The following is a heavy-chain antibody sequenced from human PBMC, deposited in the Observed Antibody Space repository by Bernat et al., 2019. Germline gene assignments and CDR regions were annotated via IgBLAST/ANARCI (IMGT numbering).Heavy chain of an antibody. CDR2: IYSGGST. V-gene: IGHV3-66*01. CDR3: AREREYELDAFDI. CDR1: GFTVSSNY. Sequence: EVQLVESGGGLVQPGGSLRLSCAASGFTVSSNYMSWVRQAPGKGLEWVSVIYSGGSTSYADSVKGRFTISRDNSKNTLYLQMNSLRGEDTAVYYCAREREYELDAFDIWGQGTMVTVSS. J-gene: IGHJ3*02. D-gene: IGHD3-10*01.